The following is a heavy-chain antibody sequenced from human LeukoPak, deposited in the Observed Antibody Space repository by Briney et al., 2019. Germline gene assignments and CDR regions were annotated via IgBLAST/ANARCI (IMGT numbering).Heavy chain of an antibody. CDR1: GGSISSYY. Sequence: NPSETLSLTCTVSGGSISSYYWSWLRQPPGKGLEWIGYIYYSGSTNYNPSLKSRVTISVDTSKNQFSLKLSSVTAADTAVYYCARVGRKQQLAFDYWGQGTLVTVSS. D-gene: IGHD6-13*01. CDR2: IYYSGST. CDR3: ARVGRKQQLAFDY. J-gene: IGHJ4*02. V-gene: IGHV4-59*01.